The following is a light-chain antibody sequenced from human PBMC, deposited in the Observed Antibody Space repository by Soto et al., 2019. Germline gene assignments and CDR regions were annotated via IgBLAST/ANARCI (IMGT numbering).Light chain of an antibody. CDR1: QDITNY. V-gene: IGKV1-33*01. J-gene: IGKJ2*01. CDR3: QQYDNLPPL. CDR2: DAS. Sequence: DIQMTQSPSSLSASVGDRVTITCQASQDITNYLNWYQQKPGKAPKLLIYDASNLETGVPSRFSGSGSGTDFTFTISSLQPEDIATYYCQQYDNLPPLFGQGTKREIK.